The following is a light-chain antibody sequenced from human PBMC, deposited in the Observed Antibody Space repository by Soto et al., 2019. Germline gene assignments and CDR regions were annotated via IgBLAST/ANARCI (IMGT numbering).Light chain of an antibody. Sequence: EMVLTQSPATLSMSPGERATLSCRASQRLSSYLAWYQQRPGQAPRLLIYDASIRATGVPARFSGSGSGTDFTLTISSLEPEDFAVYYCQQRNNWPPGYTFGQGTKLEIK. CDR2: DAS. J-gene: IGKJ2*01. V-gene: IGKV3-11*01. CDR1: QRLSSY. CDR3: QQRNNWPPGYT.